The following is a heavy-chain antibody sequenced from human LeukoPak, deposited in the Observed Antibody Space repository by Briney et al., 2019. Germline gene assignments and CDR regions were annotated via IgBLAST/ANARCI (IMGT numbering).Heavy chain of an antibody. V-gene: IGHV3-21*01. J-gene: IGHJ3*02. CDR3: ASPMTTVTNDAYDI. CDR2: ISSTSRFI. Sequence: PGGSLRLSCAASGFPFSNYYINWVRQAPAKGLEWVSSISSTSRFIYYADSVKGRFTVSRDNAKNSLYLQMNSLRAEDTAVYYCASPMTTVTNDAYDIWGQGTMVTVSS. CDR1: GFPFSNYY. D-gene: IGHD4-17*01.